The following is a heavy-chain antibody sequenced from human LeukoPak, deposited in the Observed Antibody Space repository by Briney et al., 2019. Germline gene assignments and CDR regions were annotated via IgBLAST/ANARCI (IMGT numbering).Heavy chain of an antibody. CDR1: GFTVSSNY. J-gene: IGHJ4*02. D-gene: IGHD3-16*01. Sequence: GGSLRLSCAASGFTVSSNYMSWVRQAPGKGLGWVSVIYSGGSTYYADSVKGRFTISRDNAKNTLYLQMNSLRAEDTAVYYCARVRWGGLYYFDYWGQGTLVTVSS. CDR2: IYSGGST. CDR3: ARVRWGGLYYFDY. V-gene: IGHV3-66*01.